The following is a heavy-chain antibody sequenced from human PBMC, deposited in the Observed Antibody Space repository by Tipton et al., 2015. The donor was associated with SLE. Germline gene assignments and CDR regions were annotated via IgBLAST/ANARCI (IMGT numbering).Heavy chain of an antibody. V-gene: IGHV1-69*01. CDR1: RGTFSRYA. Sequence: QVQLVQSGPEVKKPGSSVKVSCKASRGTFSRYAISWVRQAPGQGPEWMGGIIPIFGTANYAQKFQGRVTLTADASTTPAYMELRSLRSGGTAVYYCARGVGPTWGDYFDFWGQGTLVTVSS. CDR3: ARGVGPTWGDYFDF. J-gene: IGHJ4*02. D-gene: IGHD3-16*01. CDR2: IIPIFGTA.